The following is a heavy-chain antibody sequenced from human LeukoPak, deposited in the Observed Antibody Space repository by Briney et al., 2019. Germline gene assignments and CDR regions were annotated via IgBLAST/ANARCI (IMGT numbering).Heavy chain of an antibody. Sequence: GGSLRLSCAASGFTFDDYAMSWVRQAPGKGLEWVSAISGSGGSTYYADSVKGRFTISRDNSKNTLYLQMNSLRAEDTAVYYCAKGDYGDYAIDYWGQGTLVTVSS. V-gene: IGHV3-23*01. CDR3: AKGDYGDYAIDY. D-gene: IGHD4-17*01. CDR1: GFTFDDYA. CDR2: ISGSGGST. J-gene: IGHJ4*02.